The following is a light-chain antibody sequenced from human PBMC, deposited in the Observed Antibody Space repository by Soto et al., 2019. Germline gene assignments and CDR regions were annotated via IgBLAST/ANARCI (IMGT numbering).Light chain of an antibody. CDR1: NIESKS. Sequence: SYELTQPPSVSVAPGQTARISCGGNNIESKSVHWYQQRPGQAPVLVIYVDSDRPSGIPDRFSASTSGNTAALTISRVEAGDVADYYCPVWDSISDHNVFGSGTKLTVL. V-gene: IGLV3-21*02. CDR2: VDS. CDR3: PVWDSISDHNV. J-gene: IGLJ1*01.